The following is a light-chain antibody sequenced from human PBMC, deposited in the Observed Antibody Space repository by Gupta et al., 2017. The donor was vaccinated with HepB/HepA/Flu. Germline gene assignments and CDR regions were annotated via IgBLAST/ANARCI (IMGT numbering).Light chain of an antibody. Sequence: IVLTQSPGTLSLSPGESAPLSCRARQSVSSSYLAWYQQKPGQAPRLLIYGASSRATGIPDRFSGSGSGTDFTLTISRLEPEDFAVYYCQQYGSSPLTFGHGTKVDIK. CDR2: GAS. V-gene: IGKV3-20*01. J-gene: IGKJ3*01. CDR1: QSVSSSY. CDR3: QQYGSSPLT.